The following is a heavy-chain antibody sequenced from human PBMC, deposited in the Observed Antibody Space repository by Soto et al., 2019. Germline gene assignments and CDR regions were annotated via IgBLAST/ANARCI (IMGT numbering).Heavy chain of an antibody. CDR3: ARESEDLTSNFDY. V-gene: IGHV3-21*06. Sequence: GGSLRLSCAVSGFTLSTFAMTWVREAPGKGLEWVSSISSTTNYIYYGDSMKGRFTISRDNAKNSLYLEMNSLRAEDTAVYYCARESEDLTSNFDYRGQGTLVTLS. CDR2: ISSTTNYI. CDR1: GFTLSTFA. J-gene: IGHJ4*02.